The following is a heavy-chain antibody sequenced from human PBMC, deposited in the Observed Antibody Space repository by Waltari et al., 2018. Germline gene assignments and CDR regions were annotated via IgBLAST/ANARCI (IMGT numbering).Heavy chain of an antibody. CDR2: TYPCYSDT. Sequence: EVQLVQSGAEVKKPGESLKISCKGSGYSFTSYWIGWVRQMPGKGLEWMGCTYPCYSDTGYSPAFQGQVTISADKSISTAYLQWRSLKASDTAMYYCARRHQWDDSSEGVAFDIWGQGTMVTVSS. CDR3: ARRHQWDDSSEGVAFDI. J-gene: IGHJ3*02. V-gene: IGHV5-51*01. D-gene: IGHD3-22*01. CDR1: GYSFTSYW.